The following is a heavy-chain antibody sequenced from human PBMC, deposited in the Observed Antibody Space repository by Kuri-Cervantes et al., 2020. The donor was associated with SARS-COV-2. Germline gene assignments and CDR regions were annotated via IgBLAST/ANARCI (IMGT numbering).Heavy chain of an antibody. CDR3: ARHNRIAVAGDVWFDP. Sequence: SETLSLTCTVSGGSISSYYWGWIRQPLGKGLEWIGSIYYSGSTYYNPSLKSRVTISVDTSKNQFSLKLSSVTAADTAVYYCARHNRIAVAGDVWFDPWGQGTLVTVSS. CDR2: IYYSGST. J-gene: IGHJ5*02. V-gene: IGHV4-39*01. D-gene: IGHD6-19*01. CDR1: GGSISSYY.